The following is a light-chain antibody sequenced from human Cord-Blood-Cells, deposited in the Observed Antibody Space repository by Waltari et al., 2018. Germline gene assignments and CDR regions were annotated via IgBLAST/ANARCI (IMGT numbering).Light chain of an antibody. CDR3: CSYAGSSTYV. J-gene: IGLJ1*01. CDR1: SSDVGSYNL. V-gene: IGLV2-23*02. Sequence: QSALTQPASVSGSPGQSITISCTGTSSDVGSYNLVSLYQQHPGKAPKLMIYEVSKRTSGVSNRFSGSKSGNTASLTISGLQAEDEADYYCCSYAGSSTYVFGTGTKVTVL. CDR2: EVS.